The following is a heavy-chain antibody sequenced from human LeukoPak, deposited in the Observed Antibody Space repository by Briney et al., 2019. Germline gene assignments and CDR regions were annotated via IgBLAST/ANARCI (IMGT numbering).Heavy chain of an antibody. V-gene: IGHV3-53*01. D-gene: IGHD4-23*01. J-gene: IGHJ4*02. CDR2: LYSNGNI. CDR3: ARYSGDYSANLYYFDY. CDR1: GFTVSRNY. Sequence: GGSLRLSCAASGFTVSRNYMGWVRQAPGKGLEWVSALYSNGNIHYTDSVKGRFTISRDNSKNTLYLQMNNLRAEDTAIYYCARYSGDYSANLYYFDYWGQGTLVTVSS.